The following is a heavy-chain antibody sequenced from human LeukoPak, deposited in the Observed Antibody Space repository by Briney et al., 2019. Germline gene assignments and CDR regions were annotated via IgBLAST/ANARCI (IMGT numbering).Heavy chain of an antibody. CDR1: GFTFSNYA. D-gene: IGHD5-24*01. Sequence: GGSLRLSCAASGFTFSNYAMHWVRQAPGKGLEWVAVISYDGSNKYYADSVKGRFTISRDNSKNTLYLQMNSLRAEDTAVYYCARGGWPIDYWGQGTLVTVSS. V-gene: IGHV3-30-3*01. CDR2: ISYDGSNK. J-gene: IGHJ4*02. CDR3: ARGGWPIDY.